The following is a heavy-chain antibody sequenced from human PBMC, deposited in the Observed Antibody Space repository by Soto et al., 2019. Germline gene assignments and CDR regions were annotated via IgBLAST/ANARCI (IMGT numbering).Heavy chain of an antibody. D-gene: IGHD6-19*01. V-gene: IGHV1-24*01. J-gene: IGHJ6*02. CDR1: GYTLTELS. Sequence: GASVKVSCKVSGYTLTELSMHWVRQAPGKGLEWMGGFDPEDGETIYAQKFQGRVTMTEDTSTDTAYMELSSLRSEDTAVYYCATAGGWYTKIYYYYGMDVWGQGTTVTVSS. CDR2: FDPEDGET. CDR3: ATAGGWYTKIYYYYGMDV.